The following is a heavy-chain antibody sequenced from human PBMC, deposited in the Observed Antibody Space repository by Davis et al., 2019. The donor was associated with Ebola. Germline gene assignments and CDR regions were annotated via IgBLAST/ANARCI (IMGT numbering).Heavy chain of an antibody. CDR2: IRSKAYGGTT. CDR1: GFIFGDYS. Sequence: PGGSLRLSCIASGFIFGDYSMNWVRQAPGKGLEWVGFIRSKAYGGTTEYAASVKGRFTISRDDSKSIAYLQMNSLKTEDTAVYYCTRRKTNDYDAYYFDYWGQGTLVTVSS. CDR3: TRRKTNDYDAYYFDY. D-gene: IGHD4-17*01. J-gene: IGHJ4*02. V-gene: IGHV3-49*04.